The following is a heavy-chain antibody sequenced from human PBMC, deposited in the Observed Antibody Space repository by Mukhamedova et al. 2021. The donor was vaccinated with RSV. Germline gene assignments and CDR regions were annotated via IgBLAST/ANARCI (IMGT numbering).Heavy chain of an antibody. Sequence: IRKPAGRGLEWIGHIFTTGSTSYKTSLKSRVTISIDAVKNHFSLHLTSVTAADTAIYYLARSAGGYEGYQLDRLGQGTLVTV. V-gene: IGHV4-61*09. D-gene: IGHD5-12*01. J-gene: IGHJ5*02. CDR2: IFTTGST. CDR3: ARSAGGYEGYQLDR.